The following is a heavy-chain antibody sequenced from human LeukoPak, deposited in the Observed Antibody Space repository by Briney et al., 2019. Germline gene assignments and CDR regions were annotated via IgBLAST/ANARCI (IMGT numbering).Heavy chain of an antibody. J-gene: IGHJ4*02. CDR1: GFSFSSYA. V-gene: IGHV3-23*01. CDR2: ISGSGGST. Sequence: PRGSLSLSSAASGFSFSSYAMSWVSQAPGKGLEWVSAISGSGGSTYYADSVKGRFTISRDNSKNTLYMQMNSLRAEDTAVYYCAKDLESGLISGYLFDYWGQGTLVTVSS. CDR3: AKDLESGLISGYLFDY. D-gene: IGHD3-22*01.